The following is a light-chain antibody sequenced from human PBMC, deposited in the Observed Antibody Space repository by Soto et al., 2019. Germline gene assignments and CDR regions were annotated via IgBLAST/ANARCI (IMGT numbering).Light chain of an antibody. Sequence: QSALTQPPSASGSPGQSITISCIGTRSDIGGYNYVSWHQQDPGKAPKLMVXXXXXXXXGVSNRFSGSKSGNTASLTISGLQADDEADYYCCSYAGTYTYVFGTGTKVTVL. J-gene: IGLJ1*01. CDR2: XXX. CDR3: CSYAGTYTYV. CDR1: RSDIGGYNY. V-gene: IGLV2-14*03.